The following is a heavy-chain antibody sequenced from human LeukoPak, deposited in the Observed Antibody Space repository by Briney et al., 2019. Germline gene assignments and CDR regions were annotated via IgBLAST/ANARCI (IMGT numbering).Heavy chain of an antibody. J-gene: IGHJ4*02. CDR1: GPTLSNTC. V-gene: IGHV3-15*01. CDR2: IKSKTDGGTT. D-gene: IGHD6-19*01. Sequence: PGAPLTPPRPPPGPTLSNTCMSWVRQPPRNGLEWVGRIKSKTDGGTTDYAAPVKGRFTISRDDSKNTLYLQMNSLKTEDTAVYYCTTVRRAVAGPIDYWGQGTLVTVSS. CDR3: TTVRRAVAGPIDY.